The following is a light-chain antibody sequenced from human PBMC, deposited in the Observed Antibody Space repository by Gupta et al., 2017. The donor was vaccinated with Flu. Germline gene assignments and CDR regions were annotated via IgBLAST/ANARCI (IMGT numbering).Light chain of an antibody. Sequence: QSALTQPASVSESPGQSITISCTGTSSDVGGYNYVSWYQHHPGKAPKLMIYEVINRPSGVSNRFSGSKSGNTASLTISGLQAEDEADYYCSSYTSSDSLEFGGGTKLTVL. J-gene: IGLJ3*02. CDR1: SSDVGGYNY. CDR2: EVI. CDR3: SSYTSSDSLE. V-gene: IGLV2-14*01.